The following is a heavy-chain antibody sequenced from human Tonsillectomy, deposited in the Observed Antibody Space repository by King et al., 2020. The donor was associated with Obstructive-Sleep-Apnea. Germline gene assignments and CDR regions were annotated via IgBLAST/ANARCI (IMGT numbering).Heavy chain of an antibody. V-gene: IGHV3-30*04. CDR1: GFTFSNFA. CDR3: AREVHGGFDF. J-gene: IGHJ4*02. CDR2: VSHDGRNQ. Sequence: VQLVESGGGVVQPGRSLRLSCAASGFTFSNFAMHWVRQAPGKGLEWVAIVSHDGRNQYYADSVRGRFSVSRDSSWNTLYLQMNSLRVEDTAVYYCAREVHGGFDFWVQGTLVTVSS. D-gene: IGHD3-10*01.